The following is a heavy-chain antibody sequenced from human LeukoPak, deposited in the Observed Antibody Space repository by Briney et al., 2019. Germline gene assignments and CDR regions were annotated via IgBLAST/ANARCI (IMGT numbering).Heavy chain of an antibody. CDR1: GGSISSFY. J-gene: IGHJ4*02. CDR3: ARSPYNYDSSGYHYVGYFDY. CDR2: IYYSGST. D-gene: IGHD3-22*01. V-gene: IGHV4-59*01. Sequence: SETLSLTCTVSGGSISSFYWTWIRQPPGRGLEWIGYIYYSGSTNYNPSLKSRVTIPVDTSKDQFSLKLTSVTAADTAVYYCARSPYNYDSSGYHYVGYFDYWGQGTLVTVSS.